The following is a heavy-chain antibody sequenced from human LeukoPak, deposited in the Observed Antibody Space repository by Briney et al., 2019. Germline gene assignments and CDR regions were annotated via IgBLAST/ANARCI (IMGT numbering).Heavy chain of an antibody. J-gene: IGHJ4*02. D-gene: IGHD3-22*01. CDR3: AKESRQYYYDSSGSFDY. Sequence: GGSLRLSCAASGFIFNTYGMHWVRQAPGKGLDWVAFIQFDESQKYYADSVKGRFTISRDNSKNTLYLQMNSLRAEDTAVYYCAKESRQYYYDSSGSFDYWGQGTLVTVSS. CDR1: GFIFNTYG. V-gene: IGHV3-30*02. CDR2: IQFDESQK.